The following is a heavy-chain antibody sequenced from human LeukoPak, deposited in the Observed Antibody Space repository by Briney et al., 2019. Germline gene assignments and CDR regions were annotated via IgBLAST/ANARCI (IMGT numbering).Heavy chain of an antibody. CDR1: GGYFSGYY. CDR2: INHSGST. J-gene: IGHJ4*02. CDR3: ARGPRYSGYDLNY. Sequence: PSETLSLTYAVYGGYFSGYYWSWIRQPPGKGLEWIGEINHSGSTNYNPSLKSRVTISVDTSKNQFSLKLSSVTAADTAVYYCARGPRYSGYDLNYWGQGTLVTVSS. V-gene: IGHV4-34*01. D-gene: IGHD5-12*01.